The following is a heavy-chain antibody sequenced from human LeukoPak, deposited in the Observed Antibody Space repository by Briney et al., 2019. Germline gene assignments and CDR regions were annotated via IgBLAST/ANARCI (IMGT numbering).Heavy chain of an antibody. CDR2: ISGSGGNT. D-gene: IGHD2-2*01. CDR1: GFTFSTYV. CDR3: AKEAPHCSSTSCYVEF. J-gene: IGHJ4*02. Sequence: GSLRLSCAASGFTFSTYVMSWVRQAPGKGLEWASGISGSGGNTYYADSVKGRFTISRDNAKNKLYLQMNSLRAEDTAVYYCAKEAPHCSSTSCYVEFWGQGTLVTVSS. V-gene: IGHV3-23*01.